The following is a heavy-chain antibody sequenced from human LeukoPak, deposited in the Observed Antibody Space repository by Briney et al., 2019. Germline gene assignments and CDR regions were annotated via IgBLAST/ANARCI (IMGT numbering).Heavy chain of an antibody. CDR2: IKQDGSEK. D-gene: IGHD3-22*01. CDR3: ARGTWAVVITDYYYYMDV. V-gene: IGHV3-7*01. Sequence: PGGSLRLSCAASGFTFSSYGMHWVRQAPGKGLEWVANIKQDGSEKYYVDSVKGRFTISRDNAKNSLYLQMNSLRAEDTAVYYCARGTWAVVITDYYYYMDVWGKGTTVTVSS. CDR1: GFTFSSYG. J-gene: IGHJ6*03.